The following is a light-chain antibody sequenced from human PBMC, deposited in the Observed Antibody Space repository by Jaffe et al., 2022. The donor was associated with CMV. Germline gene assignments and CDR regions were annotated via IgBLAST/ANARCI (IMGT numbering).Light chain of an antibody. J-gene: IGKJ1*01. CDR3: QHYGRSLWT. CDR1: QSVSSTY. CDR2: GAS. Sequence: DIVLTQSPGTLSLSPGERATLSCRASQSVSSTYLAWYQQKPGQAPRLLVYGASRRAAGIPDRFSGSGSGTDFTLSISRLEPEDFAVYYCQHYGRSLWTFGQGTKVEIK. V-gene: IGKV3-20*01.